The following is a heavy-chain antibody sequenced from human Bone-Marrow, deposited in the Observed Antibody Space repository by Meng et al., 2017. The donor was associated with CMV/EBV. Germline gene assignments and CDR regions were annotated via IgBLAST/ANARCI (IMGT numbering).Heavy chain of an antibody. Sequence: GGSLRLSCAASGFTFSSYSMNWVRQAPGKGLEWVSSISSSSSYIYYADSVKGRFTISRDNAKNSLYLQMNSLRAEDTAVYYCAREPYSSSLIDYYYYYGMDVWGQGTTATVSS. CDR2: ISSSSSYI. J-gene: IGHJ6*02. D-gene: IGHD6-6*01. V-gene: IGHV3-21*01. CDR3: AREPYSSSLIDYYYYYGMDV. CDR1: GFTFSSYS.